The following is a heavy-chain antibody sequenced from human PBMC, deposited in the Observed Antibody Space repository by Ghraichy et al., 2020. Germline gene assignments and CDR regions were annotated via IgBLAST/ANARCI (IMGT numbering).Heavy chain of an antibody. CDR2: IYYSGST. D-gene: IGHD1-26*01. V-gene: IGHV4-59*01. J-gene: IGHJ4*02. CDR3: ARAYSGGYWNY. Sequence: SETLSLTCAVSGGSISSYYWSWIRQPPGKGLEWIGYIYYSGSTNYNPSLKSRVTISVDTSKNQFSLKLSSVTAADTAVYYCARAYSGGYWNYWGQGTLVTVSS. CDR1: GGSISSYY.